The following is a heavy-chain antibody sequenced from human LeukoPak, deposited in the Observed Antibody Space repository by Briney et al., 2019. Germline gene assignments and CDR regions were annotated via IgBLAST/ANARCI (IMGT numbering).Heavy chain of an antibody. V-gene: IGHV4-4*02. CDR1: GGSITSTNY. CDR3: AREGGPYRPLDY. CDR2: VNLQGST. Sequence: SETLSLTCGVSGGSITSTNYWTWVRQPPGKGLEWIGEVNLQGSTNYNPSLMGRVAISVDTSENHISLQLTSVTAADTAVYYCAREGGPYRPLDYSGQGALVTVST. J-gene: IGHJ4*02.